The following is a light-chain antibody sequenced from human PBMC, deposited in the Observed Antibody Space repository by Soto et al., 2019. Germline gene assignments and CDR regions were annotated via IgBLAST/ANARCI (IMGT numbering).Light chain of an antibody. CDR1: GSGVGGYNY. Sequence: QSALTQPASVSGSPGQSITISCTGTGSGVGGYNYVSWYQQHPGKAPKVMIYDVSNRPSGVSNRFSGSKSGNTASLTISGLQAEDEADYYCSSYTSASTPLVFGGGTKVTVL. V-gene: IGLV2-14*01. CDR3: SSYTSASTPLV. J-gene: IGLJ2*01. CDR2: DVS.